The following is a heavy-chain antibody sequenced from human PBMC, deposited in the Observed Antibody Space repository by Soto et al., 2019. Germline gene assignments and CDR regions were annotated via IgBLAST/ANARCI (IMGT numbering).Heavy chain of an antibody. D-gene: IGHD2-2*01. J-gene: IGHJ4*01. V-gene: IGHV3-7*01. CDR2: IKQDGSEK. CDR1: EVKCRGHG. CDR3: ARPRHCSSTSCYSPLDY. Sequence: GGLMSHSWTDAEVKCRGHGVSWVRKEPGNGLEWVANIKQDGSEKYYVDSVKGRFTISRDNAKNSLYLQMNSLRAEDTAVYYCARPRHCSSTSCYSPLDYWGHGTLVTVPQ.